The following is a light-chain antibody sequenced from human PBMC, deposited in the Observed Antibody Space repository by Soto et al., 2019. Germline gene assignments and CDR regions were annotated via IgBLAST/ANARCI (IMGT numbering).Light chain of an antibody. Sequence: EIVLTQSPGTLSLSPGERASLSCRASQSIDSSYLGWHQQRPGQAPRLLIYGASSRATGIPDRFNGSGSGADFTLTISRLEPEDFAVYYCQQFATSHPTFGQGTKVEIK. J-gene: IGKJ1*01. CDR1: QSIDSSY. V-gene: IGKV3-20*01. CDR2: GAS. CDR3: QQFATSHPT.